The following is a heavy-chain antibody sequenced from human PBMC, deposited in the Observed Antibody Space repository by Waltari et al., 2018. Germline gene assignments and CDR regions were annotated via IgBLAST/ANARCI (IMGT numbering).Heavy chain of an antibody. J-gene: IGHJ5*02. V-gene: IGHV1-8*01. CDR3: ARAAAPGKGAHWFDP. CDR2: VNPKSVNT. Sequence: QVQLVQSGAEVKKPGASVKVSCTTSGYSFTSSDINWVRQATGQGLEGMGWVNPKSVNTGYGQNCQDRLCMTTDTATTTAYMELRGLTSEDSAVDYCARAAAPGKGAHWFDPWGQGTLVIVSS. D-gene: IGHD6-25*01. CDR1: GYSFTSSD.